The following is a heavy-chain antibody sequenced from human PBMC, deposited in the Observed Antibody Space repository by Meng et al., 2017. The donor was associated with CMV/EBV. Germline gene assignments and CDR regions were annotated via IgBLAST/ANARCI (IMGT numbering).Heavy chain of an antibody. D-gene: IGHD3-3*01. CDR3: ARALRFLGSYDAFDI. CDR1: GFTFSSYW. J-gene: IGHJ3*02. CDR2: IKQDGSEK. V-gene: IGHV3-7*01. Sequence: GGSLRLSCAASGFTFSSYWMSWVRQAPGEGLEWVANIKQDGSEKYYVDSVKGRFTISRGNAKNSLYLQMNSLRAEDTAVYYCARALRFLGSYDAFDIWGQGTMVTVSS.